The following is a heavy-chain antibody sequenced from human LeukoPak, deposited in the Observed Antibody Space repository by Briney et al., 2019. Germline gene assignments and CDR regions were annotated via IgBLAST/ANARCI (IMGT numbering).Heavy chain of an antibody. V-gene: IGHV5-51*01. D-gene: IGHD3-10*01. CDR1: GYSFTNYW. J-gene: IGHJ4*02. CDR2: IYPGDSDT. CDR3: ARRYYYASGIVPFDY. Sequence: GESLKISCKGSGYSFTNYWIGWVRQMSGKGLEWMGIIYPGDSDTRYSPSFQGQVTISADKSISTAYLQWSSLKASDTAMYYCARRYYYASGIVPFDYWGQGTLVTVSS.